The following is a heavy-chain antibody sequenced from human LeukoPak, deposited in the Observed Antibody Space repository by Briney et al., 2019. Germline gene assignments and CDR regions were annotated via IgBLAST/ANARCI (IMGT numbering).Heavy chain of an antibody. J-gene: IGHJ5*02. D-gene: IGHD2-2*02. CDR3: ARDPYCSSTSCYKWFDP. V-gene: IGHV1-69*04. CDR1: GGTFSSYT. CDR2: IIPILGIA. Sequence: SVKVSCKASGGTFSSYTISWVRQAPGQGLEWMGRIIPILGIANYAQKFQGRVTITADKSTSTAYMELSSLRSEDTGVYYCARDPYCSSTSCYKWFDPWGQGTLVTVSS.